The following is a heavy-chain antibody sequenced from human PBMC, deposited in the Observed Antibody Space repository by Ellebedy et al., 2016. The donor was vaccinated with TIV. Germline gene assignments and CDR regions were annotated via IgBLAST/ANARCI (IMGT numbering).Heavy chain of an antibody. Sequence: GESLKISCAASGFTLNNYDMNWARQAPGKGLEWIVYISTNGAIIAYADSVKGRFTISRDNAKNSLYLQMNSLRDEDTAVYHCVRRAVDFWGPGTLVTVSS. V-gene: IGHV3-48*02. CDR2: ISTNGAII. J-gene: IGHJ4*02. CDR1: GFTLNNYD. CDR3: VRRAVDF.